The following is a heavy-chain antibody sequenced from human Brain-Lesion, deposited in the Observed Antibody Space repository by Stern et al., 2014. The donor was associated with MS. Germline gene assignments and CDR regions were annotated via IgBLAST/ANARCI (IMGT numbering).Heavy chain of an antibody. D-gene: IGHD2-2*01. V-gene: IGHV4-61*02. Sequence: QVQLQESGPGLVKPSQTLSLSCTVSGGSISSGGYYWSWIRQPAGKGLEWIGRIFNSGSTSYKPSLKSRVTISIDTSKNQFPLRLTSMTAADTAVYYCARGRVVPGFQYYATDVWGQGTTVIVSS. J-gene: IGHJ6*02. CDR3: ARGRVVPGFQYYATDV. CDR2: IFNSGST. CDR1: GGSISSGGYY.